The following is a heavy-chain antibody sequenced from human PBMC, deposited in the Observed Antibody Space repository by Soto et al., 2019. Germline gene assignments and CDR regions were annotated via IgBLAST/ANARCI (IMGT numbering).Heavy chain of an antibody. V-gene: IGHV4-4*02. D-gene: IGHD3-16*01. Sequence: SETLSLTCTVYGDSITNNHLWSWVRQPPAKGPELIGEIYHTGIANYNPSLESRVAFSVDKSKNQFSLSLTSVTAADTAVYYCVSKLGPYYYGLDVWGQGTTVTVSS. CDR1: GDSITNNHL. J-gene: IGHJ6*02. CDR3: VSKLGPYYYGLDV. CDR2: IYHTGIA.